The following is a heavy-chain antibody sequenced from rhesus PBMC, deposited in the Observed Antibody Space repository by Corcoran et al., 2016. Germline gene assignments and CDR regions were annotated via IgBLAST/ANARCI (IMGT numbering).Heavy chain of an antibody. V-gene: IGHV3-8*01. CDR1: GFTFSNYY. J-gene: IGHJ6*01. CDR3: AKDIWGIAAAYGLDS. D-gene: IGHD6-25*01. CDR2: INSGGVST. Sequence: EVQLVESGGGLVQPGGSLRLSCTGSGFTFSNYYMYWVRQAPGKGLEGVSAINSGGVSTWYTASVKGRFTISKENAKNTLYLQMDSLRAEDTAVYYCAKDIWGIAAAYGLDSWGQGVVVTVSS.